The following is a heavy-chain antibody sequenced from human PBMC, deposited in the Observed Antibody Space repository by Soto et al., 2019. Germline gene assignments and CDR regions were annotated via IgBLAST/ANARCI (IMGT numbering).Heavy chain of an antibody. J-gene: IGHJ1*01. V-gene: IGHV3-30*18. D-gene: IGHD6-13*01. CDR3: AKLDTAADLPTIAAAVSH. Sequence: QVQLVESGGGVVQPGRSLRLSCEASGLSVSSYGMHWVRQAPGKGPEWVAVISYDGRKSYYLDSVKGRFTISRVNSRNTLYLQMLGMRVEDWAVSYRAKLDTAADLPTIAAAVSHWGQGTLVTVS. CDR2: ISYDGRKS. CDR1: GLSVSSYG.